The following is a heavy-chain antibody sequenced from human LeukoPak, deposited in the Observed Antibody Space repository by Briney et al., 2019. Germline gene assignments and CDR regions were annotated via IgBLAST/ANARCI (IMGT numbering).Heavy chain of an antibody. CDR1: GGTFSSFD. D-gene: IGHD6-19*01. V-gene: IGHV1-69*04. CDR2: IIPILGIT. CDR3: ARGLAVAATINFDS. Sequence: SGMVSCKASGGTFSSFDVSWVRQAPGQGLEWMGRIIPILGITNYAQKYQGRVRMTADRSTSTAYMELSGLRSVDTAVYYCARGLAVAATINFDSWGQGTLVTVSS. J-gene: IGHJ4*02.